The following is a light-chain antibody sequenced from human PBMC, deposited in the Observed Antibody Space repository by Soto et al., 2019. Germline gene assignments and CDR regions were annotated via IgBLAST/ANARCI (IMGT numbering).Light chain of an antibody. Sequence: DIQMTQSPSTLSASVRDRVTITWRASQSISTWLAWYQQKPGKAPKLLIYKASTLESGVPSRFSGSGSGTEFTLTISSLQPDDFATYYCQQYNRYPYTFGQGTKLEIK. CDR3: QQYNRYPYT. CDR2: KAS. CDR1: QSISTW. J-gene: IGKJ2*01. V-gene: IGKV1-5*03.